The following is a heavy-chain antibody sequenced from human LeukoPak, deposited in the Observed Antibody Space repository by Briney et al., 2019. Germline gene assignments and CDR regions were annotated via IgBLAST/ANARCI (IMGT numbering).Heavy chain of an antibody. J-gene: IGHJ4*02. V-gene: IGHV3-7*01. CDR1: GFTFSSYW. D-gene: IGHD6-19*01. CDR2: IKQDGSEK. Sequence: GGSLRLSCAASGFTFSSYWMSWVRQAPGKGLEWVANIKQDGSEKYYVDSVKGRFTISRDNAKNSLYLQMHSLRAEDTAVYYCASVSWYSIGWYGDFDYWGQGTLVAVSS. CDR3: ASVSWYSIGWYGDFDY.